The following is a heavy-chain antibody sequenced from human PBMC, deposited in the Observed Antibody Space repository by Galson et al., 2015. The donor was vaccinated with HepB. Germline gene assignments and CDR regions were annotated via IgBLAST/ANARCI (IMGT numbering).Heavy chain of an antibody. CDR3: AKAKTMGMGSSWVSFDY. J-gene: IGHJ4*02. Sequence: SLRLSCAASGFTFSSYAMSWVRQAPGKGLEWVSAISGSGGSTYYADSVKGRFTISRDNSKNTLYLQMNSLRAEDTAVYYCAKAKTMGMGSSWVSFDYWGQGTLVTVSS. CDR1: GFTFSSYA. V-gene: IGHV3-23*01. CDR2: ISGSGGST. D-gene: IGHD6-13*01.